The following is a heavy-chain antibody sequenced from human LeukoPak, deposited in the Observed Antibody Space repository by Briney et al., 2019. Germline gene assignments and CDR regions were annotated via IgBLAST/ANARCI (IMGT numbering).Heavy chain of an antibody. V-gene: IGHV4-34*01. CDR1: GGALSGYY. CDR3: ARGSTDIMVRGVQYIWGTKNDAFDI. CDR2: INHSGST. D-gene: IGHD3-10*01. J-gene: IGHJ3*02. Sequence: SETLSLTGAVYGGALSGYYSSWIRQPPGKGLDWIGEINHSGSTNYTPSLKSRVTISVDTSKNQFSLKLSSVTAADTAVYYCARGSTDIMVRGVQYIWGTKNDAFDIWGQGTMVTVSS.